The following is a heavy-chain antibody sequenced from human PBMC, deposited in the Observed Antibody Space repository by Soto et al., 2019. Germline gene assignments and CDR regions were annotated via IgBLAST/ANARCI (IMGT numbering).Heavy chain of an antibody. V-gene: IGHV3-15*04. CDR2: IESRADGGTA. CDR3: ATLGGNLGAFDY. J-gene: IGHJ4*02. D-gene: IGHD3-16*01. Sequence: VQLVESGGGLVKPGGSLRLSCAASGFTFSNAWMSWVRQAPGKGLEWVGRIESRADGGTADHAAPVKGRFAISRDDSKNTLYLQMNSLKTEDTAVYYCATLGGNLGAFDYWGQGTLVTVSS. CDR1: GFTFSNAW.